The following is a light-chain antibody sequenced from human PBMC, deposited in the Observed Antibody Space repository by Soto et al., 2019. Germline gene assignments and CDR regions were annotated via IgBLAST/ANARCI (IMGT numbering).Light chain of an antibody. V-gene: IGKV1-39*01. CDR1: QSISSY. Sequence: DIQMTQSPSSLSDSVGDRVTITCLASQSISSYLNWYQQKPGKAPKLLIYAASSLQSGVPSRFSGSGSGTDFTLTISSLQPDDFATYYCQQYNSYSGTFGQGTKVDIK. CDR2: AAS. J-gene: IGKJ1*01. CDR3: QQYNSYSGT.